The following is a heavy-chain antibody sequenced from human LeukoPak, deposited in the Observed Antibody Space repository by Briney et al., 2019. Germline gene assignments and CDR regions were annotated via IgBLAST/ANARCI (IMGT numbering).Heavy chain of an antibody. CDR1: GGSMTTHH. J-gene: IGHJ6*03. V-gene: IGHV4-59*11. CDR3: ARVRGLLWFGELPRSYYYYYYMDV. Sequence: SETLSLTCTVSGGSMTTHHWNWIRQTPGKGLEWIGYVFDSGRTKENPSLKSRVTLSAGTSKNQLSLKLSSVTAADTAVYYCARVRGLLWFGELPRSYYYYYYMDVWGKGTTVTVSS. D-gene: IGHD3-10*01. CDR2: VFDSGRT.